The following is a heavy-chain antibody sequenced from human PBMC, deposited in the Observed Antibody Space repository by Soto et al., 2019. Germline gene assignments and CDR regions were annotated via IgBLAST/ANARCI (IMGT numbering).Heavy chain of an antibody. CDR3: VHSRCGGDCLQSYSSHYYYGMDV. D-gene: IGHD2-21*02. J-gene: IGHJ6*02. V-gene: IGHV2-5*02. CDR1: GFSLSTGGVG. CDR2: IYWDYDK. Sequence: QITLKESGPPLVKPTQTLTLTCTISGFSLSTGGVGVGWIRQPPGKALEWLALIYWDYDKRYSPSLKSRLTITKDTSNNQVVLTMINMDPVDTATYYCVHSRCGGDCLQSYSSHYYYGMDVWGQGTTVTVSS.